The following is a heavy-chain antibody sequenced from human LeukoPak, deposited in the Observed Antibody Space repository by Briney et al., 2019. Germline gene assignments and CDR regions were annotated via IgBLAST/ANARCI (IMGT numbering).Heavy chain of an antibody. Sequence: PGGSLRLSCAASGFTFSSYWMHWVRQAPGKGLVWVSRINSDGSSTSYADSVKGRFTISRDNAKNTLYLQMNSLRAKDTAVYYCARGRGVGATALDYWGQGTLVTVSS. J-gene: IGHJ4*02. CDR2: INSDGSST. V-gene: IGHV3-74*01. D-gene: IGHD1-26*01. CDR3: ARGRGVGATALDY. CDR1: GFTFSSYW.